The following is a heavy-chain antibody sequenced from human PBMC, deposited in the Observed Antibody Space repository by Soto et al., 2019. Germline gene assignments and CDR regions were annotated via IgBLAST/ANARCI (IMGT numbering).Heavy chain of an antibody. J-gene: IGHJ6*02. Sequence: SETLSLTCTVSGGSISSGDYYWSWIRQPPGKGLEWIGYIYYSGSTYYNPSLKSRVTISVDTSKNQFSLKLSSVTAADTAVYYCARDSSSGWYGNMDVWGQGTTVTVYS. D-gene: IGHD6-19*01. CDR2: IYYSGST. CDR3: ARDSSSGWYGNMDV. V-gene: IGHV4-30-4*01. CDR1: GGSISSGDYY.